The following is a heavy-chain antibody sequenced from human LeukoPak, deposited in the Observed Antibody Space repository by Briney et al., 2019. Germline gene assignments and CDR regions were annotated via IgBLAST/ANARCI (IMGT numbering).Heavy chain of an antibody. V-gene: IGHV1-18*01. CDR1: GYTFTSYG. Sequence: GASVKVSCKASGYTFTSYGISWVRQAPGQGLEWMGWISAYNGNTNYAQKLQGRVTMTTDTSTSTAYMELRSLRSDDTAVYYCARDKGLAYCGGDCPGDFDYWGQGTLVTVFS. CDR3: ARDKGLAYCGGDCPGDFDY. J-gene: IGHJ4*02. CDR2: ISAYNGNT. D-gene: IGHD2-21*01.